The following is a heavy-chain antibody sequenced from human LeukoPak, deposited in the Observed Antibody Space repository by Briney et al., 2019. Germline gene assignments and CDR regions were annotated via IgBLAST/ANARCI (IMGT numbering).Heavy chain of an antibody. CDR2: ISGSGGST. J-gene: IGHJ4*02. CDR3: AISGYFPY. D-gene: IGHD3-22*01. V-gene: IGHV3-23*01. Sequence: QPGGPLRLSCAASGFSFSSYEMNWVRQAPGKGLEWVSAISGSGGSTYYADSVKGRFTISRDNSKNTLYLQMNSLRAEDTAVYYCAISGYFPYWGQGTLVTVSS. CDR1: GFSFSSYE.